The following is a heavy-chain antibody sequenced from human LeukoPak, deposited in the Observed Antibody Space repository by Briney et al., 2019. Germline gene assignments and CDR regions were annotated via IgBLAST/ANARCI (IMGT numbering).Heavy chain of an antibody. CDR2: IDPSDSYA. D-gene: IGHD2-2*01. J-gene: IGHJ4*02. CDR1: GYSFTSYW. CDR3: ARHARYCGTTSCYFKY. Sequence: KCGESLKISCKGFGYSFTSYWISWVRQMPGKGLEWMGRIDPSDSYANYSPSFQGHVTISADKSISTAYLQWNSLEASDTAMYYCARHARYCGTTSCYFKYWGQGTLVTVSS. V-gene: IGHV5-10-1*01.